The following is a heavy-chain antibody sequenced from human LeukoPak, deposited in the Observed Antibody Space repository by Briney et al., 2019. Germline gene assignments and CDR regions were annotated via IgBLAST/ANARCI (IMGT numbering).Heavy chain of an antibody. D-gene: IGHD2-21*01. CDR3: AKRGVVIRVILVGFHKEAYYFDS. V-gene: IGHV3-23*01. CDR2: ISDSGGRT. CDR1: GITLSNYG. Sequence: GGSLRLSCAVSGITLSNYGMSWVRQPPGKGLEWVAGISDSGGRTNYADSVKGRFTISRDNSKNTLYLQMNSLRAEDTAVYFCAKRGVVIRVILVGFHKEAYYFDSWGQGALVTVSS. J-gene: IGHJ4*02.